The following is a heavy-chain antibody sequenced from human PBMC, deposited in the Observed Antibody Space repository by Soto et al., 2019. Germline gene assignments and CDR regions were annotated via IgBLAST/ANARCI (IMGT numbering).Heavy chain of an antibody. Sequence: QVQLQESGPGLVKPSQTLSPTCTVPGGSINSADYYWRCVRQPPGKGLEWIGYIYYSGTTYLNPSLKSRGSISNDTSRNQFSLRLSSVTAADTAVYYCARAIVVTIGGMDVWGQGTTVTVSS. D-gene: IGHD5-12*01. V-gene: IGHV4-30-4*01. J-gene: IGHJ6*02. CDR1: GGSINSADYY. CDR2: IYYSGTT. CDR3: ARAIVVTIGGMDV.